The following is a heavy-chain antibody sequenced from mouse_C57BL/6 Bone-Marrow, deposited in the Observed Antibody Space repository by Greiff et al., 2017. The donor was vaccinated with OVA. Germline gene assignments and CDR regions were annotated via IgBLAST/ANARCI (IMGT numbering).Heavy chain of an antibody. CDR1: GYTFTSYW. CDR2: INPSNGGT. D-gene: IGHD1-1*01. CDR3: ARLLGDY. Sequence: VQLQQPGPELVQPGASVKLSCKASGYTFTSYWMHWVKQRPGQGLEWIGDINPSNGGTNYNEKFKSQATLTVDESSSTAYMHLSSLSSEDSAVYYCARLLGDYWGQGTTLTVSS. V-gene: IGHV1-53*01. J-gene: IGHJ2*01.